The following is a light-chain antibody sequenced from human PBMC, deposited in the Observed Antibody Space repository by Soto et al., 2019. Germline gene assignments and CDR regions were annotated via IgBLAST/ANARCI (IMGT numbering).Light chain of an antibody. Sequence: QSALTQPASVSGSPGQSITISCTGTSSDVGGYNYVSWYQQHPGKAPKLMIYEVSNRPSGVSNRFSGSKSGNTASLTISGLQADDEADYYCSSSTGSSSYVFGTGTKLTVL. J-gene: IGLJ1*01. V-gene: IGLV2-14*01. CDR2: EVS. CDR1: SSDVGGYNY. CDR3: SSSTGSSSYV.